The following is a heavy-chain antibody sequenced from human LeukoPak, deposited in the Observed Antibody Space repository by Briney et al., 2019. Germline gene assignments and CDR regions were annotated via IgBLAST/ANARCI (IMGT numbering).Heavy chain of an antibody. V-gene: IGHV1-69*04. CDR3: ARMGGDPQYYYYYYGMDV. CDR2: IIPILGIA. D-gene: IGHD4-17*01. J-gene: IGHJ6*02. Sequence: ASVKVSCKASGGTFSSYAISWVRQAPGQGLEWMGRIIPILGIANYAQKFQGRVTITADKSTSTAYMELSSLRSEDTAVYYCARMGGDPQYYYYYYGMDVWGQGTTVTVSS. CDR1: GGTFSSYA.